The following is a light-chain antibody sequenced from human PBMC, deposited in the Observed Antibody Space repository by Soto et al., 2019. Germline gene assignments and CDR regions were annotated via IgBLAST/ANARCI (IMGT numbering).Light chain of an antibody. Sequence: EIVMTQSPATLSVSPGERATLSCRASQSINSNLAWYQQKPGQTPRLLIYGASTRATGIPARFSGSGSGTDFTLTISILHSEDFAVYYCQQYNNWWTFGQGTKVEIK. V-gene: IGKV3-15*01. J-gene: IGKJ1*01. CDR2: GAS. CDR1: QSINSN. CDR3: QQYNNWWT.